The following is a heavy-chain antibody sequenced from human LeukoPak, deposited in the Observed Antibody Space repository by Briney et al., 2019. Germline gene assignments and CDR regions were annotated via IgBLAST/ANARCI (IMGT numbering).Heavy chain of an antibody. CDR3: ATSRITMIVAFDY. CDR2: IYYSGST. J-gene: IGHJ4*02. V-gene: IGHV4-59*01. CDR1: GGSFSGYY. D-gene: IGHD3-22*01. Sequence: PSETLSLTCAVYGGSFSGYYWSWIRQPPGKGLEWIGYIYYSGSTNYNPSLKSRVTISVDTPKNQFSLKLSSVTAADTAVYYCATSRITMIVAFDYWGQGTLVTVSS.